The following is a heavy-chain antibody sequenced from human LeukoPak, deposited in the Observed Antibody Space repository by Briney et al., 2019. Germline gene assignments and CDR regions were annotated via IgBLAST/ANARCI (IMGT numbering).Heavy chain of an antibody. J-gene: IGHJ3*02. CDR2: ISSSSSYI. CDR1: GFTFSSYS. CDR3: ARDIPLASGWLSINAFDI. Sequence: PGGSLRLSCAASGFTFSSYSMNWVRQAPGKGLEWVSSISSSSSYIYYADSVKGRFTISRDNAKNSLYLQMNSLRAEDTAVYYCARDIPLASGWLSINAFDIWGQGTMVTVSS. V-gene: IGHV3-21*01. D-gene: IGHD6-19*01.